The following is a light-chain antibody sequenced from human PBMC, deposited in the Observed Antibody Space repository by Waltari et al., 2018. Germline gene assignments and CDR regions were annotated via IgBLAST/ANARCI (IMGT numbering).Light chain of an antibody. J-gene: IGKJ3*01. V-gene: IGKV2-28*01. CDR2: LGS. CDR1: ESLLHGSGYHY. CDR3: MQARQTPPT. Sequence: IEMTQSPLSLPLTPGEQAAMSFRSPESLLHGSGYHYLDWYLQKPGQSPQLLIYLGSNRASGVPDRFRGSGSGTNFTLKITRVEAEDVGIYFCMQARQTPPTFGPGTKVDI.